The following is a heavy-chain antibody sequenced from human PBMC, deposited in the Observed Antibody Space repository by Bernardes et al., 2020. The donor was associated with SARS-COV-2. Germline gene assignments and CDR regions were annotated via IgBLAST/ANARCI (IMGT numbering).Heavy chain of an antibody. CDR1: GYTFTSYY. Sequence: ASVKVSCKASGYTFTSYYMHWVRQAPGQGLEWMGVIDPNGGSTSYAQKFQGRVTMTRDTSASTVYMELSSLRSEDTAVYYCARGPSYYYGMDVWGQGTTVTVSS. CDR3: ARGPSYYYGMDV. V-gene: IGHV1-46*01. J-gene: IGHJ6*02. CDR2: IDPNGGST.